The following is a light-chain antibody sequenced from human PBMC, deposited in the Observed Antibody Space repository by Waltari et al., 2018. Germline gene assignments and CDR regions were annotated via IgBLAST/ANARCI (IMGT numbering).Light chain of an antibody. Sequence: DIQMTQSPSSVSASVGDRVTITCRASQGISSWLAWYQQKPGKAPKLLIYAASSLQSGVPSRFSGSRSGTDFTLNSSGQQHEDFATYFCQQGNSLPPTFAQGTEVEI. CDR1: QGISSW. V-gene: IGKV1-12*01. CDR2: AAS. J-gene: IGKJ1*01. CDR3: QQGNSLPPT.